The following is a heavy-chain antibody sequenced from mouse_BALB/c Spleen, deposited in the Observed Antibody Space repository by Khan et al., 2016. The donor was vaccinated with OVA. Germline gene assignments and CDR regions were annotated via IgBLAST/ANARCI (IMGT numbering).Heavy chain of an antibody. CDR3: ARGAGGDRFLY. CDR2: ISTYYGDA. CDR1: GYTFTDFS. V-gene: IGHV1S137*01. Sequence: VQLQQSGAELVRPGVSVKISCKVSGYTFTDFSMHWVKQRHAMSLEWIGVISTYYGDADYNQKFKDKATMTVDKSSNTAYMDLVRLTSEDSAIYYCARGAGGDRFLYWGQGTLVTVSA. J-gene: IGHJ3*01. D-gene: IGHD3-2*01.